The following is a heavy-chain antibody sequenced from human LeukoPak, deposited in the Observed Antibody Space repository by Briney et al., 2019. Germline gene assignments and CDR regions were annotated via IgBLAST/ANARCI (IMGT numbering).Heavy chain of an antibody. CDR2: IGIDSGNT. Sequence: GGSLRLSCAASGFTSSDSMNWVRQAPGKGLEWISYIGIDSGNTNYADSVKGRFTISGDKAKNSLYLQMNSLRVEDTAVYYCARDYKYAFDNWGQGTLVTVSS. V-gene: IGHV3-48*01. D-gene: IGHD5-24*01. CDR1: GFTSSDS. J-gene: IGHJ4*02. CDR3: ARDYKYAFDN.